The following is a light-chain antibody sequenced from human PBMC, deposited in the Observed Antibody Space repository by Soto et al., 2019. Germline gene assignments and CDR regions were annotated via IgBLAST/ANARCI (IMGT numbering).Light chain of an antibody. CDR2: DVS. CDR1: SSDVGGYNY. Sequence: QSALTQPASVSGSPGQSITISCIETSSDVGGYNYVSWYQQHPGKAPKLMIYDVSNRPSGVSNRFSGSKSGNTASLTISGLQAEDEADYYCSSYTSSSTLLYVFGTGTKVTVL. CDR3: SSYTSSSTLLYV. J-gene: IGLJ1*01. V-gene: IGLV2-14*01.